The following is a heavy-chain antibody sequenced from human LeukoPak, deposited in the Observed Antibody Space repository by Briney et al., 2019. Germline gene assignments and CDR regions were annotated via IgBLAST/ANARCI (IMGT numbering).Heavy chain of an antibody. CDR3: ARDYRPEGPTMVRGVIPRADYMDV. V-gene: IGHV1-18*01. Sequence: ASVKVSCKASGYTFTSYGISWVRQAPGQGLEWMGWISAYNGNTNYAQKLQGRVTMTTDTSTSTAYMELRSLRSDDTAVYYCARDYRPEGPTMVRGVIPRADYMDVWGKGTTVTVSS. J-gene: IGHJ6*03. CDR1: GYTFTSYG. D-gene: IGHD3-10*01. CDR2: ISAYNGNT.